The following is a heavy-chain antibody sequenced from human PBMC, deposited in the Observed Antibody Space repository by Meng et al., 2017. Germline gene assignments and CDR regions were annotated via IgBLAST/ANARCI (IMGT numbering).Heavy chain of an antibody. D-gene: IGHD1-7*01. CDR2: IIPIFGTA. CDR1: GGTFSSYA. V-gene: IGHV1-69*01. Sequence: VQLVKSGAEVKTPGSSVKVSCKASGGTFSSYAISWVRQAPGRWLEWMGGIIPIFGTANYAQKFQGRVTITADESTSTAYMELSSLRSEDTAVYYCARIWNSLKDYDYWGQGTLVTVSS. J-gene: IGHJ4*02. CDR3: ARIWNSLKDYDY.